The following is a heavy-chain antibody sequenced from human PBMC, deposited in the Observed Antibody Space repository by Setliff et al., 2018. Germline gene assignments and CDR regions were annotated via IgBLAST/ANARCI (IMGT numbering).Heavy chain of an antibody. CDR3: ARVRDCSGGICHRGFHHYMDV. CDR1: GYTFTDYA. V-gene: IGHV1-69*13. Sequence: SVKVSCKASGYTFTDYAMHWVRQAPGQGLEWMGGIIPMFGTTNCAQRFRGRVTITADESTTTAYLELSSLRSEDTAVYYCARVRDCSGGICHRGFHHYMDVWGKGTTVTVSS. CDR2: IIPMFGTT. D-gene: IGHD2-15*01. J-gene: IGHJ6*03.